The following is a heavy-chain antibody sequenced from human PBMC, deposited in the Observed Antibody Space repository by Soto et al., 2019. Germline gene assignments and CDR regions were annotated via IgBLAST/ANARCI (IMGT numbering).Heavy chain of an antibody. Sequence: EVQLVESGGSVVRPGGSVRLSCAASGFIFDDYGMSWVRQAPGKGLEWVSGINWNGGSTGYADSVKGRFTISRDNAKDSLYLXXTSLSAEDTALYYCARDRGGLRYCRGDTCYGLFDYWGQGTLVTVSS. V-gene: IGHV3-20*04. CDR1: GFIFDDYG. D-gene: IGHD2-15*01. CDR3: ARDRGGLRYCRGDTCYGLFDY. CDR2: INWNGGST. J-gene: IGHJ4*02.